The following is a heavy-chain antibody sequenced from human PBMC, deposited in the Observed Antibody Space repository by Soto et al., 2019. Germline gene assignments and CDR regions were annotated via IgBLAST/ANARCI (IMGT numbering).Heavy chain of an antibody. CDR1: GGSMSRGDYY. Sequence: SETLSLTCTVSGGSMSRGDYYWSWIRQHPGKGLEWIGYIYYSGSTYYNPSLMSRVTISVDTSKNQFSLKLSSVTAADTAVYYCARVFGFGGMDVWGQGTTVTVSS. CDR3: ARVFGFGGMDV. J-gene: IGHJ6*02. D-gene: IGHD3-10*01. V-gene: IGHV4-31*03. CDR2: IYYSGST.